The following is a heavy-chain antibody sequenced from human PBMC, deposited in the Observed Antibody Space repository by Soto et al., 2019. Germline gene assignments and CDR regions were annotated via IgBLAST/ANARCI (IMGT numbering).Heavy chain of an antibody. CDR1: GYTFTSYG. CDR2: IRAYNGNT. J-gene: IGHJ6*02. Sequence: QVQLVQSGAEVKKPGASVKVSCKASGYTFTSYGISWVRQAPGQGFEWMGWIRAYNGNTNYAQKLQGRVTMTRDTSTSSAYMDLRILRSDDTAVYYRARDLPTMDVWGQGTTVTGSS. V-gene: IGHV1-18*01. CDR3: ARDLPTMDV.